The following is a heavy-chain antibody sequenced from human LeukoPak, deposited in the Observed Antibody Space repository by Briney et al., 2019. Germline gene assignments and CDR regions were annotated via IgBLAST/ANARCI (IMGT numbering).Heavy chain of an antibody. CDR3: ARVSGYDWESFYDY. V-gene: IGHV4-59*01. CDR1: GGSISSYY. CDR2: IYYSGST. D-gene: IGHD5-12*01. J-gene: IGHJ4*02. Sequence: PSETLSLTCTVSGGSISSYYWSWIRQPPGKGLEWIGYIYYSGSTNYNPSLKSRVTISVDTSKNQFSLKLNSMTAADTAMYYCARVSGYDWESFYDYWGQGSLVTVSS.